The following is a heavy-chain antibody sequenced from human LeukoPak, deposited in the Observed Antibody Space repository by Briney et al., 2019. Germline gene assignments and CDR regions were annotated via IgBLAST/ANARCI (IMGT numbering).Heavy chain of an antibody. CDR3: ARADYPDY. CDR2: ISTSGSTQ. CDR1: GFTFSSFE. D-gene: IGHD4/OR15-4a*01. J-gene: IGHJ4*02. V-gene: IGHV3-48*03. Sequence: QPGGPLRLSCAASGFTFSSFEMNWVRQAPGKGLEWVSYISTSGSTQYYADSVKGRFTISRDNAKNSLFLQMNSLRAEDTAVYYCARADYPDYWGQGTLVTVSS.